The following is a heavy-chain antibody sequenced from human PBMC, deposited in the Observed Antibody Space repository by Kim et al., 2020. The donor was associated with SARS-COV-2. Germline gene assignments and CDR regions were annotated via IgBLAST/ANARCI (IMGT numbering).Heavy chain of an antibody. CDR2: IFPADSDT. CDR3: ARPGHSTGGYLNAFDL. CDR1: GYSFTNYW. V-gene: IGHV5-51*01. J-gene: IGHJ3*01. Sequence: GESLKISCKASGYSFTNYWIGWVRHMPGKGLEWMGIIFPADSDTRYSPSFQGQVTISADKSINTAFLQWSSLKASDTAIYYCARPGHSTGGYLNAFDLWGQGTEVTVSS. D-gene: IGHD6-19*01.